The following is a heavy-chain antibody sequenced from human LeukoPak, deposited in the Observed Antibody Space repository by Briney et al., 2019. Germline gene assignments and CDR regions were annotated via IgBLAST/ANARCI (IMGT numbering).Heavy chain of an antibody. V-gene: IGHV4-30-4*01. Sequence: SQTLSLTCTVSGGSISSGDYYWSWIRQPPGKGLEWIGYIYYSGSTCYNPSLKSRVTISVDTSKNQFSLKLSSVTAADTAVYYCARVPDYGGIDYWGQGTLVTVSS. CDR3: ARVPDYGGIDY. CDR1: GGSISSGDYY. D-gene: IGHD4-23*01. CDR2: IYYSGST. J-gene: IGHJ4*02.